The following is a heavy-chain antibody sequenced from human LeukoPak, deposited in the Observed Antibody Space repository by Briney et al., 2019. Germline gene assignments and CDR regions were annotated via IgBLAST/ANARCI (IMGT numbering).Heavy chain of an antibody. V-gene: IGHV1-8*02. CDR3: ARSPVGAIGPFDI. CDR2: MNPNSGNS. D-gene: IGHD1-26*01. J-gene: IGHJ3*02. Sequence: ASVKVSCKASGYTFTSYGISWVRQATGQGLEWMGWMNPNSGNSGYAQKFQGRVAMTRNTSISTAYMELSSLRSEETAVYYCARSPVGAIGPFDIWGPGTMVTVSS. CDR1: GYTFTSYG.